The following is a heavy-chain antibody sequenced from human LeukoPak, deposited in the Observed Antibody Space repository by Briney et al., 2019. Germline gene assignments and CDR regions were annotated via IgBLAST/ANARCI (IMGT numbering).Heavy chain of an antibody. CDR3: ARQSTAMVTFDY. CDR1: GGSISSGDYY. CDR2: IYYSGST. Sequence: SQTLSRTCTVSGGSISSGDYYWSCIRQHPGRGLERIGNIYYSGSTYYNPSLKSRVTISVDTSKNQFSLKLSSVTAADTAVYYCARQSTAMVTFDYWGQGTLVTVSS. V-gene: IGHV4-30-4*08. D-gene: IGHD5-18*01. J-gene: IGHJ4*02.